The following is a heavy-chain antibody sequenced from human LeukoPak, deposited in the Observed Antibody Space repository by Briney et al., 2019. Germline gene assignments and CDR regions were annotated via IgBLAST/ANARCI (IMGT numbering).Heavy chain of an antibody. J-gene: IGHJ4*02. D-gene: IGHD2-2*01. CDR1: GFTFSSYT. Sequence: GGSLRLSCAASGFTFSSYTMNWVRQAPGKGPEWVSSISSSSSYIYYADSVKGRFTISRDNAKNSLYLQMNSLRAEDTAVYYCARGAYGYCSSTSCYFGTIDYWGQGTLVTVSS. CDR2: ISSSSSYI. V-gene: IGHV3-21*01. CDR3: ARGAYGYCSSTSCYFGTIDY.